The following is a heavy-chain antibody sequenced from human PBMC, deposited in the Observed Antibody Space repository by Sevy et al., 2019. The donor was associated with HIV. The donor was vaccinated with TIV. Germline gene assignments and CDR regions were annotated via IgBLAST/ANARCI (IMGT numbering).Heavy chain of an antibody. V-gene: IGHV1-2*06. J-gene: IGHJ6*02. CDR3: ARDAAGGTTNSGMDV. CDR1: GYTFTIYG. D-gene: IGHD1-7*01. CDR2: VYPNSGGT. Sequence: ASVKVSCKASGYTFTIYGISWVRQAPGQGLEWMGRVYPNSGGTNYARKFQGRVIMTRDTSISTAYMELTRLRFDDTAVYFCARDAAGGTTNSGMDVWGQGTTVTVSS.